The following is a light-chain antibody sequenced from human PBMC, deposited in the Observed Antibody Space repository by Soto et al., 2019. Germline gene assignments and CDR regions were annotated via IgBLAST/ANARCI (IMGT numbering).Light chain of an antibody. J-gene: IGLJ7*01. CDR1: SSDVGGYNY. CDR2: EVS. V-gene: IGLV2-8*01. CDR3: SSYAGSNNFV. Sequence: QSVLTQPPSASGSPGQLVTISCTGTSSDVGGYNYVSWYQQHPGKAPKLMIYEVSKRPSGVPDRFSGSKSGNTASLTVSGLQAEDEADYYCSSYAGSNNFVFGTGTQLTVL.